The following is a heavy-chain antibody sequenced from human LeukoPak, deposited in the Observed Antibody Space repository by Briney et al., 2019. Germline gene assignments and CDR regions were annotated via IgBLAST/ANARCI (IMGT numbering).Heavy chain of an antibody. V-gene: IGHV3-21*01. Sequence: PGGSLRLSCAASGFTSSSDSMNWVRQAPGKGGEWVSSISSSSSYIYYVDSVRGRSTISRDNAKNSLYLQMNSLRAEDTAVYYCARAVWGYCSGGSCYYFDYWGQGTLVTVSS. CDR3: ARAVWGYCSGGSCYYFDY. D-gene: IGHD2-15*01. J-gene: IGHJ4*02. CDR2: ISSSSSYI. CDR1: GFTSSSDS.